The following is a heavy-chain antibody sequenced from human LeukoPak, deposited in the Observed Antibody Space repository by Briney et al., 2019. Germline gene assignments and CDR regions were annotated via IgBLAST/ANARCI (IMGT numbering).Heavy chain of an antibody. CDR2: IYSGGST. D-gene: IGHD4-11*01. CDR1: GFTVSSNY. J-gene: IGHJ3*02. V-gene: IGHV3-66*01. CDR3: ARGYSHDYSNHDAFDI. Sequence: GGSLRLSCAASGFTVSSNYMSWVRQAPGKGLEWVSVIYSGGSTYYADSVKGRFTISRDNSKNTLYLQMNSLRAEDTAVYYCARGYSHDYSNHDAFDIWGQGTMVTVSS.